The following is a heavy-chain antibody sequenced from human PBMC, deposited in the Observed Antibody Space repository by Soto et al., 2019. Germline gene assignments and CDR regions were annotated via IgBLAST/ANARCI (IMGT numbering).Heavy chain of an antibody. CDR1: GYTFTSYA. Sequence: QVQLVQSGAEVKKPGASVKVSCKTSGYTFTSYAMHWVRQAPGKRLEWMGWINAGNGNTKYSQKFEGRVTITRDTSASTAYMELSSLRSEDTAVYYCARGAVAAAVTSGDYWGQGDLVTVFS. J-gene: IGHJ4*02. CDR2: INAGNGNT. V-gene: IGHV1-3*01. D-gene: IGHD6-13*01. CDR3: ARGAVAAAVTSGDY.